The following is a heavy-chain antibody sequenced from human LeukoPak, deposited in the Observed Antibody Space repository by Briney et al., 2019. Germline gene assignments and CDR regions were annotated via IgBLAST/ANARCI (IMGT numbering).Heavy chain of an antibody. V-gene: IGHV5-51*01. CDR1: GYSFTSYW. CDR2: IYPGDSDA. J-gene: IGHJ6*03. Sequence: GESLKISCKGSGYSFTSYWIVWVRQMPGKGLEWMGIIYPGDSDARYSPSFQGQVTISADKSISTAYLQWSSLKASDTAMYYCLITMVWGDYYYYYMDVAGKGTTVTVSS. D-gene: IGHD3-10*01. CDR3: LITMVWGDYYYYYMDV.